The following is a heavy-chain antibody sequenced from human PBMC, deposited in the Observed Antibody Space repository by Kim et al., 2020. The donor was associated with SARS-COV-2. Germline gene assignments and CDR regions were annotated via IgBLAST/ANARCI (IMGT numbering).Heavy chain of an antibody. Sequence: GGSLRLSCAASGFTFSSYGMHWVRQAPGKGLEWVAVISYDGSNKYYADSVKGRFTISRDNSKNTLYLQMNSLRAEDTAVYYCAKDSEVVAAPVLDYWGQG. D-gene: IGHD2-15*01. CDR3: AKDSEVVAAPVLDY. V-gene: IGHV3-30*18. CDR1: GFTFSSYG. CDR2: ISYDGSNK. J-gene: IGHJ4*02.